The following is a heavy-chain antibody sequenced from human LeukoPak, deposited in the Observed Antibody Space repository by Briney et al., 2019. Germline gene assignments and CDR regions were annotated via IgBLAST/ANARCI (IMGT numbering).Heavy chain of an antibody. Sequence: ASVKVSCKASGYTFTSYDINWVRQATGQGLEWMGWMNPNSGNTGYAQKFQGRVTMTRNTSISTAYMELSRLRSDDTAVYYCARGLEDIVVVVAATFDYWGQGTLVTVSS. J-gene: IGHJ4*02. CDR1: GYTFTSYD. CDR2: MNPNSGNT. CDR3: ARGLEDIVVVVAATFDY. V-gene: IGHV1-8*01. D-gene: IGHD2-15*01.